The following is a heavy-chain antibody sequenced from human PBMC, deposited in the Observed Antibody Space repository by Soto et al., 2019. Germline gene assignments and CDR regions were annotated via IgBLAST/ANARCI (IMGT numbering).Heavy chain of an antibody. J-gene: IGHJ1*01. CDR2: IRGST. V-gene: IGHV3-23*01. Sequence: GGSLRLSCAASGFTFSFCAMSWVRQAPGKGLEWVSSIRGSTYYADSVKGRFTISRDNSKNTLYLQMNSLRAEDTAVYYCARDRVESGYPEYFQHWGQGTLVTVSS. D-gene: IGHD3-22*01. CDR3: ARDRVESGYPEYFQH. CDR1: GFTFSFCA.